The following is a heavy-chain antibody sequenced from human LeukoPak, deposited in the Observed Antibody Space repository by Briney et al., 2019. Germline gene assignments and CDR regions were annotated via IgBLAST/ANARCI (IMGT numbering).Heavy chain of an antibody. CDR3: ARQARDYVWGSYRYTPYFDY. V-gene: IGHV5-51*01. Sequence: GGSLKISCKGSGYSFTSYWIGWVRQMPGKGLEWMGIIYPGDSDTRYSPSFQGQVTISADKSISTAYLQWSSLKASDTAMYYCARQARDYVWGSYRYTPYFDYWGQGTLVTVSS. D-gene: IGHD3-16*02. CDR2: IYPGDSDT. J-gene: IGHJ4*02. CDR1: GYSFTSYW.